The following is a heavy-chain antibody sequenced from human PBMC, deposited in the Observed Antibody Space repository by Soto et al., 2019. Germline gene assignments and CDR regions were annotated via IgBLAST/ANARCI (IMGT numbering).Heavy chain of an antibody. V-gene: IGHV1-24*01. D-gene: IGHD3-22*01. CDR3: ATRSSDYYDSSGYYYPFPPRYYYYYGMDV. CDR1: GYTLTELS. Sequence: ASVKVSCKVSGYTLTELSMHWVRPAPGKGLEWMGGFDPEDGETIYAQKFQGRVTMTEDTSTDTAYMELSSLRSEDTAVYYCATRSSDYYDSSGYYYPFPPRYYYYYGMDVWGQGTTVTVSS. J-gene: IGHJ6*02. CDR2: FDPEDGET.